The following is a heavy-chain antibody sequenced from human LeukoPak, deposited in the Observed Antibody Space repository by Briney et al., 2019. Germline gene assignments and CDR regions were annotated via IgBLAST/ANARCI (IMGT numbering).Heavy chain of an antibody. J-gene: IGHJ4*02. CDR1: GYTFTNYY. Sequence: AASVKLSCKASGYTFTNYYMHWVRQAPGQGLEWMGTINPSGGSTSYAQKFQGRVTMTRDTSTSTVYMELSSLRSEDTSVYYCAILRGAFDYWGQGTLVTVSS. CDR2: INPSGGST. V-gene: IGHV1-46*01. D-gene: IGHD4/OR15-4a*01. CDR3: AILRGAFDY.